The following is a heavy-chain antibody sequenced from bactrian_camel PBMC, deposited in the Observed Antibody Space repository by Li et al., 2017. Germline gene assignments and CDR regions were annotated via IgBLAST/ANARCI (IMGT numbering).Heavy chain of an antibody. J-gene: IGHJ4*01. CDR1: GDMYRNTY. CDR2: LDSVGSK. Sequence: HVQLVESGGGSAQTGGSLRLSCVASGDMYRNTYLMAWFRQAPGKEREGVAVLDSVGSKNYADSVKGRFTISRDNAKNTLYLQMDSLKIEDTALYYCALIGSRLDLWGQGTQVTVS. D-gene: IGHD4*01. V-gene: IGHV3S53*01. CDR3: ALIGSRLDL.